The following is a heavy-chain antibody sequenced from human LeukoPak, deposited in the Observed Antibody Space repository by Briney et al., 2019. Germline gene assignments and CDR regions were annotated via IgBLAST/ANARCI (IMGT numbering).Heavy chain of an antibody. V-gene: IGHV4-59*01. Sequence: SETLSLTCTVSGGSISSYYWSWIRQPPGKGLEWIGYIYYSGSTNYNPSLKSRVTISVDTSKNQFSLKLSSVTAADTAVYYCARERDGYTVAFDPWGQGTLVTVSS. D-gene: IGHD5-24*01. CDR2: IYYSGST. J-gene: IGHJ5*02. CDR1: GGSISSYY. CDR3: ARERDGYTVAFDP.